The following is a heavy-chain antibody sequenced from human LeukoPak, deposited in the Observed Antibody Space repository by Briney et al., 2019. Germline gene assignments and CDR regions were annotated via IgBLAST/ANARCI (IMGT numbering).Heavy chain of an antibody. CDR2: INHSGST. Sequence: SETLSLTCAVYGGSFSGYYWSWIRQPPGKGLEWIGEINHSGSTNYNPSLKSRVTISVDTSKNQFSLKLSSVTAADTAVYYCARVSLTDYYPYYYGMDVWGQGTTVTVPS. J-gene: IGHJ6*02. V-gene: IGHV4-34*01. CDR1: GGSFSGYY. D-gene: IGHD1-14*01. CDR3: ARVSLTDYYPYYYGMDV.